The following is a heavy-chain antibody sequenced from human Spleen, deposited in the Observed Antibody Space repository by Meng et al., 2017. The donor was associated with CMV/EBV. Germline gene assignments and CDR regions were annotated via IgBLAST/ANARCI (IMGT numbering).Heavy chain of an antibody. CDR3: ARDRGWYQLLGVFDV. Sequence: GESLKISCAASGFTFSDYYMSWIRQAPGKGLEWVANIKQDGSEKYYVDSVRGRFAISRDNAKSSLYLQMNSLRAEDTAVYYCARDRGWYQLLGVFDVWGQGTMVTVSS. CDR2: IKQDGSEK. V-gene: IGHV3-7*01. J-gene: IGHJ3*01. CDR1: GFTFSDYY. D-gene: IGHD2-2*01.